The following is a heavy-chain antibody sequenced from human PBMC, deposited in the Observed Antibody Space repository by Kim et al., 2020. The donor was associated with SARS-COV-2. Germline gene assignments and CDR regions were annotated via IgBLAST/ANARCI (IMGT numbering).Heavy chain of an antibody. CDR3: ASFSSGWYRY. J-gene: IGHJ4*02. D-gene: IGHD6-19*01. V-gene: IGHV4-59*13. CDR1: GGSISSYY. CDR2: IYYSGST. Sequence: SETLSLTCTVSGGSISSYYWSWIRQPPGKGLEWIGYIYYSGSTNYNPSLKSRVTISVDTSKNQFSLKLSSVTAADTAVYYCASFSSGWYRYWGQGTLVT.